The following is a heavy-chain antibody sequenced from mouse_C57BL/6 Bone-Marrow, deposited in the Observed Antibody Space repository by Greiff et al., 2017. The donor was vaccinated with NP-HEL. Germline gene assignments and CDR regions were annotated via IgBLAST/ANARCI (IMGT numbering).Heavy chain of an antibody. CDR3: ARGDGYYEGGGIMDC. D-gene: IGHD2-3*01. J-gene: IGHJ4*01. Sequence: QVQLQQSGPELVKPGASVKLSCKASGYTFTSYDINWVKQRPGQGLEWIGWIYPRDGSTKYNEKFKGKATLTVDTSSSTAYMELHSLTSEDSAVYFGARGDGYYEGGGIMDCWGQGTSVTVSS. CDR1: GYTFTSYD. V-gene: IGHV1-85*01. CDR2: IYPRDGST.